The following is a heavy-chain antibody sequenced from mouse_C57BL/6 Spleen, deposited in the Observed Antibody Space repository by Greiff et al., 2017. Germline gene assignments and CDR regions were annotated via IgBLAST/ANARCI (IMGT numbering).Heavy chain of an antibody. CDR2: INPYNGGT. CDR1: GYTFTDYY. CDR3: ARHESYWYFDV. Sequence: LVKPGASVKMSCKASGYTFTDYYMNWVKQSHGKSLEWIGVINPYNGGTSYNQKFKGKATLTVDKSSSTAYMELNSLTSEDSAVYYCARHESYWYFDVWGTGTTVTVSS. V-gene: IGHV1-19*01. J-gene: IGHJ1*03.